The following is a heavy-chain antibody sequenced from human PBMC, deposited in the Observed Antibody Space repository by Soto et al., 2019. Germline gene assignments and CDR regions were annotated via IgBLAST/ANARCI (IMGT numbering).Heavy chain of an antibody. CDR1: GFTFSSYG. CDR2: ISYDGSNK. Sequence: GVSLRLSCAASGFTFSSYGMHWVRQAPGKGLEWVAVISYDGSNKYYADSVKGRFTISRDNSKNTLYLQMNSLRAEDTAVYYCVSRYYYDSSGYPADYWGQGPLVTVSS. V-gene: IGHV3-30*03. J-gene: IGHJ4*02. D-gene: IGHD3-22*01. CDR3: VSRYYYDSSGYPADY.